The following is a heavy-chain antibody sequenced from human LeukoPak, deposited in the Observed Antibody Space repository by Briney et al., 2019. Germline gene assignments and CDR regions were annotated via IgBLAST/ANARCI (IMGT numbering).Heavy chain of an antibody. J-gene: IGHJ4*02. CDR3: ARDRGSSGWNFDY. CDR1: GGSISSGDYY. V-gene: IGHV4-30-4*08. Sequence: SETLSLTCTVSGGSISSGDYYWSWIRQPPGKGPEWIGYIYYSGSTYYNPSLKSRVTISVDTSKNQFSLKLSSVTAADTAVYYCARDRGSSGWNFDYWGQGTLVTVSS. CDR2: IYYSGST. D-gene: IGHD6-19*01.